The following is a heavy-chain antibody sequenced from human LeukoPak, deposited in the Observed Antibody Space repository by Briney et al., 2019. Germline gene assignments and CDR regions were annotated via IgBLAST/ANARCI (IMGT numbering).Heavy chain of an antibody. CDR2: ISSSSSYI. D-gene: IGHD2-2*01. CDR3: ARDRCSSTSCWFDP. Sequence: PGGSLRLSCAASGFTFSSYSMNWFRQAPGKGLEWVSSISSSSSYIYYADSVKGRFNVSRDNAKNSLYLQMNSLRAEDTAVYYCARDRCSSTSCWFDPWGQGTLVTVSS. J-gene: IGHJ5*02. CDR1: GFTFSSYS. V-gene: IGHV3-21*01.